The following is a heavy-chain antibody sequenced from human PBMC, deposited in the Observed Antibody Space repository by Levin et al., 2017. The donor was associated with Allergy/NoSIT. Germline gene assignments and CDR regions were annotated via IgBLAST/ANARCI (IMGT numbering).Heavy chain of an antibody. CDR3: ARSLSRKTAFDV. D-gene: IGHD1-14*01. CDR2: VNPQSGNS. CDR1: GYIFSKSDSN. Sequence: ASVKVSCKPSGYIFSKSDSNINWVRQALGQGPEWMGWVNPQSGNSGYTPKFQGRVTMTRDTSTGTAYMELTSLKSDDTAIYYCARSLSRKTAFDVWGQGTLLTVSS. J-gene: IGHJ3*01. V-gene: IGHV1-8*01.